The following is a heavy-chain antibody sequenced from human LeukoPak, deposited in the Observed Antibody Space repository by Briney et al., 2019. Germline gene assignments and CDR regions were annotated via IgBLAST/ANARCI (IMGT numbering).Heavy chain of an antibody. CDR2: ISSSGNTI. CDR1: GFTFSDYY. Sequence: KPGGSLRLSCAASGFTFSDYYMSWIRQAPGKGLEWVSYISSSGNTIYYADSVKGRFTISRDNAKNSLYLQMNSLRAEDTAVYYCAKTTLGSCYYFDYWGQGTLVTVSS. D-gene: IGHD2-15*01. CDR3: AKTTLGSCYYFDY. V-gene: IGHV3-11*01. J-gene: IGHJ4*02.